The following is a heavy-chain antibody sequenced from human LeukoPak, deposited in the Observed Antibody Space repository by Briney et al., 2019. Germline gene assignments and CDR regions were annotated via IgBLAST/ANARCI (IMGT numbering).Heavy chain of an antibody. V-gene: IGHV4-39*07. Sequence: SETLSLTCTVSGGSISSSSYHWGWIRQPPGKGLEWIGSIYYSGSTYYNPSLKSRVTISVDASKNQFSLKLSSVTAADTAVYYCARGPSAVAGTDWFDPWGQGTLVTVSS. CDR3: ARGPSAVAGTDWFDP. J-gene: IGHJ5*02. CDR1: GGSISSSSYH. D-gene: IGHD6-19*01. CDR2: IYYSGST.